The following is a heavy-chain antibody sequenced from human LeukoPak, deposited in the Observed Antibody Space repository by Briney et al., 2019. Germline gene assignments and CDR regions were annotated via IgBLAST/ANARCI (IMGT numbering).Heavy chain of an antibody. CDR2: ISSSSSYI. CDR1: GFTFSNAW. Sequence: TGGSLRLSCAASGFTFSNAWMSWVRQAPGKGLEWVSSISSSSSYIYYADSVKGRFTISRDNAKNSLYLQMNSLRAEDTAVYYCARVSIAAAGTDYWGQGTLVTVSS. J-gene: IGHJ4*02. CDR3: ARVSIAAAGTDY. V-gene: IGHV3-21*01. D-gene: IGHD6-13*01.